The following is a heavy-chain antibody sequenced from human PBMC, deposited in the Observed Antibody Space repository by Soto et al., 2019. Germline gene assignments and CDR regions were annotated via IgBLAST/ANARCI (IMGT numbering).Heavy chain of an antibody. V-gene: IGHV1-18*01. CDR1: GYTFTSYG. CDR2: ITADTGNT. Sequence: ASVKVSCKASGYTFTSYGISWVRQAPGQRFEWMGWITADTGNTRYSQNFQGRVSISRDTSATTAYMDLSSLTSEDTAVYYCARVRAGDLIDYWGQGTLVTVSS. J-gene: IGHJ4*02. D-gene: IGHD2-21*01. CDR3: ARVRAGDLIDY.